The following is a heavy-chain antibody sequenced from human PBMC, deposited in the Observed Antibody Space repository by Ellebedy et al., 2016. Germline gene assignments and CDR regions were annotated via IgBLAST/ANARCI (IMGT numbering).Heavy chain of an antibody. Sequence: SETLSLTCAVYGGSLSGYYWSWIRQPPGKGLEWIGEIDHTGNTNYNPSLKSRVTISVDTSKNQFSLKLRSVTAADAAVYYCARHEWSSGWYGGKFFDYWGQGILVTVSS. CDR2: IDHTGNT. CDR1: GGSLSGYY. D-gene: IGHD6-19*01. J-gene: IGHJ4*02. CDR3: ARHEWSSGWYGGKFFDY. V-gene: IGHV4-34*01.